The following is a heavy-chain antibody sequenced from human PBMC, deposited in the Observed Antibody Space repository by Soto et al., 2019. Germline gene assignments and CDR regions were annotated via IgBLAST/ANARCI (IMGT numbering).Heavy chain of an antibody. CDR2: ISSSGSTI. D-gene: IGHD4-17*01. Sequence: GSLRLSCAASGFTFSSYEMNWVRQAPGKGLEWVSYISSSGSTIYYADSVKGRFTISRDNAKNSLYLQMNSLRAEDTAVYYCARDFSPTFTSQLYGPYYYYYGMDVWGQGTTVTVSS. CDR3: ARDFSPTFTSQLYGPYYYYYGMDV. CDR1: GFTFSSYE. J-gene: IGHJ6*02. V-gene: IGHV3-48*03.